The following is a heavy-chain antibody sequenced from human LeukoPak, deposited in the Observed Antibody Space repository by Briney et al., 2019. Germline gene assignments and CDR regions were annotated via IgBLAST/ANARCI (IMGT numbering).Heavy chain of an antibody. D-gene: IGHD1-7*01. J-gene: IGHJ5*02. V-gene: IGHV3-48*03. CDR1: GFTFNTYE. Sequence: GGSLRLSCAASGFTFNTYEMNWVRQAPGKGLAWVSYITSGGRTIYYADYVKGRFTISRDNAKNSLYLQMNSLRAEDTAVYYCARGGWNYVFNSWGQGTLVTVSS. CDR2: ITSGGRTI. CDR3: ARGGWNYVFNS.